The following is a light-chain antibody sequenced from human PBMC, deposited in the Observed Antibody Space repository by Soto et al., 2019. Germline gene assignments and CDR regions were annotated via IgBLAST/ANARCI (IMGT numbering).Light chain of an antibody. V-gene: IGLV1-40*01. CDR3: QSYDSSLSSWV. CDR2: DNN. Sequence: SVLTQPPSVSGAPGQRVTISCTGSSSNIGAGYDVHWYQQLPGTAPKLLIYDNNNRPSGVPDRFSGSKSGTSASLAITGLQAEDEADYYCQSYDSSLSSWVFGGGTKVTVL. CDR1: SSNIGAGYD. J-gene: IGLJ3*02.